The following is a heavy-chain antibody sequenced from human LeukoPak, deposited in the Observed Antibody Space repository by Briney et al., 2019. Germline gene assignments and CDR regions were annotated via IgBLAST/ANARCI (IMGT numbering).Heavy chain of an antibody. V-gene: IGHV5-51*01. CDR2: IYPGYSDA. D-gene: IGHD6-13*01. J-gene: IGHJ5*02. CDR1: GYTLTNNW. CDR3: VRFALTSSLDH. Sequence: GESLKISCKISGYTLTNNWIGWVRQVPGKGLEWMGLIYPGYSDAKYSPSFQGLVTLSVDASISTAYLQLTGLRASDTAIYYCVRFALTSSLDHWGQGTLVTVSS.